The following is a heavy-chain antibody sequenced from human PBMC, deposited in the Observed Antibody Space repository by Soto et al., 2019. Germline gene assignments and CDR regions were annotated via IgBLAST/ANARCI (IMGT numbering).Heavy chain of an antibody. CDR2: ISWNSGSI. Sequence: EVQLVESGGGLVQPGRSLRLSCAASAFRFDDYAMHWVRQAPGRGLEWVSGISWNSGSIGYADSVKGRFTISRDNAKNSLYLRMNSLRAEDTALYYCAKGKSSSCWYGNTMDVWSQGTTVTVYS. J-gene: IGHJ6*02. V-gene: IGHV3-9*01. CDR3: AKGKSSSCWYGNTMDV. D-gene: IGHD6-19*01. CDR1: AFRFDDYA.